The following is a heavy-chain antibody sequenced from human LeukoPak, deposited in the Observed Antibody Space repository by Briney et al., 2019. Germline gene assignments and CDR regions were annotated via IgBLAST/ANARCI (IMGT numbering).Heavy chain of an antibody. J-gene: IGHJ3*02. CDR3: ARIEWERLGRAFDI. CDR1: GFTVSDNY. V-gene: IGHV3-53*01. Sequence: PGGSLRLSCAASGFTVSDNYMTWVRQAPGKGLEWVPSIYSAGATHYAESVKGRFTISRDNSKNTLYLQMNSLRAEDMAVYYCARIEWERLGRAFDIWGQGTMVTVSS. CDR2: IYSAGAT. D-gene: IGHD1-26*01.